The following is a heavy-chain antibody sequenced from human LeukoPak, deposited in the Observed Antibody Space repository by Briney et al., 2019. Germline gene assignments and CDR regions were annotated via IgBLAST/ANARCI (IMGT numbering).Heavy chain of an antibody. D-gene: IGHD3-22*01. CDR3: AXXXXXFYYDSSGYTFDY. CDR2: VNHSGST. V-gene: IGHV4-34*01. CDR1: GGSFSGYY. Sequence: PSETLSLTCAVYGGSFSGYYWSWIRQPPGKGLEWIGEVNHSGSTNYNPSLKSRVTISVDTSKNQFSLKLSSVTAADTAVYYCAXXXXXFYYDSSGYTFDYWGQGTLVTVSS. J-gene: IGHJ4*02.